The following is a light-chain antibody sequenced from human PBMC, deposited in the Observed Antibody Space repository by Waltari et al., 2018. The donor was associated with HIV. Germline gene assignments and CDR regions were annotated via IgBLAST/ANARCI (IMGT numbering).Light chain of an antibody. Sequence: EIVFTQSPAPLSLSRGERATLSCRASPSFWSYLARYQHKPGQAPRLLSSDASQRTYGIPPRFSGSGSGTDFTLTSSRLAPEDFAVYYCQQRGTWPTFGPGTKLEIK. J-gene: IGKJ2*01. CDR2: DAS. CDR3: QQRGTWPT. CDR1: PSFWSY. V-gene: IGKV3-11*01.